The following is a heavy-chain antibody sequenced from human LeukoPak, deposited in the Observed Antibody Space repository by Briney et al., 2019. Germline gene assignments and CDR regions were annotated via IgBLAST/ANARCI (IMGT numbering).Heavy chain of an antibody. CDR2: ISGSGGST. CDR1: GFTFSSYA. V-gene: IGHV3-23*01. CDR3: AKDQILIITMIVVVRRGAFDI. J-gene: IGHJ3*02. D-gene: IGHD3-22*01. Sequence: PGGSLRLSCAASGFTFSSYAMSWVRQAPGKGLEWVSAISGSGGSTYYADSVKGRFTISRDNSKNTLYLQMNSLRAEDTAVYYCAKDQILIITMIVVVRRGAFDIWGQGTMVTVSS.